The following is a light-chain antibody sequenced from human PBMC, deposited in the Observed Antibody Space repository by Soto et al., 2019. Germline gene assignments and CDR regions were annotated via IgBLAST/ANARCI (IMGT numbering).Light chain of an antibody. CDR3: QQRANWPLTT. Sequence: ETVMTQSPATLSVSPGETATLSCRTSQGLNRNLAWYQQKLGQAPRVLIYGASTRATGIPARFSGSGSGTDFTLTIRSLEPEDFAIYYCQQRANWPLTTFGHGTRLEIK. CDR2: GAS. J-gene: IGKJ5*01. V-gene: IGKV3-15*01. CDR1: QGLNRN.